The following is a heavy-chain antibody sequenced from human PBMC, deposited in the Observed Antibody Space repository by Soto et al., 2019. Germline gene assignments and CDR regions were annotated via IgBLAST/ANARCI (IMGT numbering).Heavy chain of an antibody. CDR1: GFTFDDYA. V-gene: IGHV3-9*01. Sequence: GGSLRLSCAASGFTFDDYAMHWVRQAPGKGLEWVSGISWNSGSIGYADSVKGRFTISRDNAKNSLYLQMNSLRAEDTALYYCAKDKGYNVWFGEHNAFDIWGQGTMVTVSS. CDR2: ISWNSGSI. J-gene: IGHJ3*02. D-gene: IGHD3-10*01. CDR3: AKDKGYNVWFGEHNAFDI.